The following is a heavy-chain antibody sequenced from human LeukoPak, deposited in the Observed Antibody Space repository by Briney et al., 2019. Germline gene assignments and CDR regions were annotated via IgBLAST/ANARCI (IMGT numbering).Heavy chain of an antibody. D-gene: IGHD3-10*01. CDR3: ARSRQASGLLSS. J-gene: IGHJ5*02. CDR1: GGAIASGGYS. Sequence: TPSETLSLTCTVSGGAIASGGYSWNWIRQSPGKGLEWIGCIYDRGPAYYNPSLKSRFTISVDRPKNQFFLNVTSLTAADTAVYYCARSRQASGLLSSWGQGTPVVVSS. V-gene: IGHV4-30-2*06. CDR2: IYDRGPA.